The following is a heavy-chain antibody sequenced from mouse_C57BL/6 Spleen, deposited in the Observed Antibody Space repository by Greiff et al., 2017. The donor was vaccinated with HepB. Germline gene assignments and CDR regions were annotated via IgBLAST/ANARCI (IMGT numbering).Heavy chain of an antibody. V-gene: IGHV5-17*01. D-gene: IGHD4-1*01. Sequence: EVQLVESGGGLVKPGGSLKLSCAASGFTFSDYGMHWVRQAPEKGLEWVAYISSGSSTIYYADTVKGRFTISRDNAKNNLFLQMTSLRSEDTAMYYCARLTGTGAMDYWGQGTSVTVSS. CDR1: GFTFSDYG. J-gene: IGHJ4*01. CDR2: ISSGSSTI. CDR3: ARLTGTGAMDY.